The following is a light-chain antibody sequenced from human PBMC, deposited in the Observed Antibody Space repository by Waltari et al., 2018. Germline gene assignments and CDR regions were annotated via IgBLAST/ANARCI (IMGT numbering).Light chain of an antibody. Sequence: DIKITQSHSSLSASVGARSPLTCQSSQDITNYLNWYQQKPGKAPKLLIYDASNLETGVPSRFSGSGSGTHFTFTISSLQPEDIAIYYCQQYDHLHMYTFGQGTKLQIK. V-gene: IGKV1-33*01. CDR3: QQYDHLHMYT. CDR2: DAS. J-gene: IGKJ2*01. CDR1: QDITNY.